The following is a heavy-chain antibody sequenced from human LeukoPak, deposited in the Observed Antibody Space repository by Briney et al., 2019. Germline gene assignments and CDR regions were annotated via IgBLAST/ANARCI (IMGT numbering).Heavy chain of an antibody. CDR3: ARGDSSGWYFDC. D-gene: IGHD6-19*01. V-gene: IGHV3-11*01. J-gene: IGHJ4*02. CDR1: GFTFSDYY. CDR2: TSNSGGTI. Sequence: GGSLRLSCAASGFTFSDYYMSWIRQAPGKGLEWVSYTSNSGGTIYYADSVKGRFTISRDNAKNSLYLQMNSLRAEDTALYRCARGDSSGWYFDCWGQGTLVTVSS.